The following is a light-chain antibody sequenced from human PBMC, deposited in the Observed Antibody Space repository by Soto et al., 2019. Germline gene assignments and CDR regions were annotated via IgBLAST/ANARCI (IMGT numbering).Light chain of an antibody. Sequence: IQLTQSPSSPSAYVGDRVTITCPASQGISSYLAWYQQTPGKAPKLLIYAASTLQSGVPSRFSGSGSGTDFTITISSLQPEDFAVYYCQQYNNWPPGTFGQGTDWRL. CDR2: AAS. CDR3: QQYNNWPPGT. J-gene: IGKJ5*01. CDR1: QGISSY. V-gene: IGKV1-9*01.